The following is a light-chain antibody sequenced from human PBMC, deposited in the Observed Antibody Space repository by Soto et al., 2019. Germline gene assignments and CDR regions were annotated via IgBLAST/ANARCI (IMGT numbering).Light chain of an antibody. CDR2: DAS. CDR1: QSVSSY. V-gene: IGKV3-11*01. CDR3: QQRGNWIT. J-gene: IGKJ5*01. Sequence: EIVLTQSPATLSLSPGERATLSCRASQSVSSYLAWYQQKPGQDPRLLIYDASNRATGIPARFSASGSGTDFTLTISSLEPEDSAVYYCQQRGNWITFGPGTRLEIK.